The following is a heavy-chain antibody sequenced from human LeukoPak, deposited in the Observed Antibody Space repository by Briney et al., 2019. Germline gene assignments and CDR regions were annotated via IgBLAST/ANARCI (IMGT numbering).Heavy chain of an antibody. Sequence: ASVEVSCKASGYSFNIFGMSWVRQAPGQGLEWMGWINPNGGGTKYAQMFQGRVTVTRDTSTSTAYMELSGLRADDTAAYYCARVEYCTKGVCINFDLWGQGTLVTVSS. CDR2: INPNGGGT. D-gene: IGHD2-8*01. CDR3: ARVEYCTKGVCINFDL. CDR1: GYSFNIFG. J-gene: IGHJ4*02. V-gene: IGHV1-2*02.